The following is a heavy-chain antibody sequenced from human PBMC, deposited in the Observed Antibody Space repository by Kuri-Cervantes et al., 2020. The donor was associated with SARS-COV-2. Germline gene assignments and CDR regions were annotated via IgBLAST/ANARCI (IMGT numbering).Heavy chain of an antibody. V-gene: IGHV4-30-2*01. D-gene: IGHD3-3*01. CDR2: IYHSGST. CDR3: ARQAECC. J-gene: IGHJ4*02. Sequence: LRLSCAVSGGSISSGGYSWSWIRQPPGKGLEWIGYIYHSGSTYYNPSLKSRVTISVDTSKNQFSLKLSSVTAADTAVYYCARQAECCWGQGTLVTVSS. CDR1: GGSISSGGYS.